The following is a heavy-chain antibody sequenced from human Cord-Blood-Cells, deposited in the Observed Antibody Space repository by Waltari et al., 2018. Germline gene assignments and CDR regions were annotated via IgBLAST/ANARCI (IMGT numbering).Heavy chain of an antibody. D-gene: IGHD3-22*01. CDR3: ASTAPYYYDSSGYYYFDY. Sequence: QLQLQESGPGLVKPSETLSLTCTGSGGPISSSSYYWGWIRQPPGKGLEWIGSIYYSGSTYYNPSLKSRVTISVDTSKNQFSLKLSSVTAADTAVYYCASTAPYYYDSSGYYYFDYWGQGTLVTVSS. CDR2: IYYSGST. J-gene: IGHJ4*02. V-gene: IGHV4-39*01. CDR1: GGPISSSSYY.